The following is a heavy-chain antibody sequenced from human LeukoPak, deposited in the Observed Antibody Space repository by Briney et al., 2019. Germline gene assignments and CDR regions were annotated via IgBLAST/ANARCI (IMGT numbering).Heavy chain of an antibody. CDR2: INSYGSST. Sequence: GGSLRLSCAVSGFTFSSHWMHWVRQAPGRGLVWVSRINSYGSSTTYADSVKGRLTISRDNAKNTLYLQMNSLRAEDTAVYYCVRGGAEYSNGHNWFDPWGQGTLVTVSS. V-gene: IGHV3-74*01. CDR3: VRGGAEYSNGHNWFDP. J-gene: IGHJ5*02. CDR1: GFTFSSHW. D-gene: IGHD2/OR15-2a*01.